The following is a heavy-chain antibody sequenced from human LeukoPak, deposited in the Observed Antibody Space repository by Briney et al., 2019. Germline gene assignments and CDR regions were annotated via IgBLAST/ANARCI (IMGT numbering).Heavy chain of an antibody. V-gene: IGHV3-23*01. CDR3: TRVYCSTTSCYTLWYYYYYMDV. D-gene: IGHD2-2*02. J-gene: IGHJ6*03. Sequence: GGSLRLSCAASGFTFSSYAMSWVRQAPGKGLEWVSAISGSGGSTYYADSVKGRFTISRDNSKNTLYLQMNSLKTEDTAVYYCTRVYCSTTSCYTLWYYYYYMDVWGKGTTVTVSS. CDR1: GFTFSSYA. CDR2: ISGSGGST.